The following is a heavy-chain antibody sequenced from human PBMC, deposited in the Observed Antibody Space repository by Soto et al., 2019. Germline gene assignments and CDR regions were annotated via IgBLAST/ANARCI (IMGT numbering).Heavy chain of an antibody. CDR3: AKDPGYSSSWYNPNWFDP. CDR1: GFTFSSYA. J-gene: IGHJ5*02. CDR2: ISGSGGST. V-gene: IGHV3-23*01. Sequence: GGSLRLSCAASGFTFSSYAMSWVRQAPGKGLEWVSAISGSGGSTYYADSVKGRFTISRDNSKNTLYLQMNSLRAEDTAVYYCAKDPGYSSSWYNPNWFDPWGQGTVVTVSS. D-gene: IGHD6-13*01.